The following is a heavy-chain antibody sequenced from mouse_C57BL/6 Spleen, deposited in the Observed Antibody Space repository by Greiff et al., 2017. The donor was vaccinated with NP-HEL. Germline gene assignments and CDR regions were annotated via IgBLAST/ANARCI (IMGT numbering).Heavy chain of an antibody. CDR3: ARGITTVVAGNYFDY. Sequence: QVQLKQSGPELVRPGVSVKISCKGSGYTFTASAMHWVTQSHAKSLEWIGVISTYYGDASYNQKFKDKATMTVDKSSSTAYMELARLTSEDSAVYYCARGITTVVAGNYFDYWGQGTTLTVSS. V-gene: IGHV1-67*01. J-gene: IGHJ2*01. CDR2: ISTYYGDA. D-gene: IGHD1-1*01. CDR1: GYTFTASA.